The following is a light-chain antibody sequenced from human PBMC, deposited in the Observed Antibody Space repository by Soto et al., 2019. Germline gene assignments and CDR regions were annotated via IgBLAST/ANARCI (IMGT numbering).Light chain of an antibody. CDR1: KLGEKF. J-gene: IGLJ1*01. V-gene: IGLV3-1*01. CDR3: QAWDTTTYYV. Sequence: SYELIQPPSVSVSPGQTASITCTGDKLGEKFASWYQQKSGQSPVLIIYQDNKRPSGIPERFSGSNSGNTATLTISGARTVDEADYYCQAWDTTTYYVFGTGTKSPS. CDR2: QDN.